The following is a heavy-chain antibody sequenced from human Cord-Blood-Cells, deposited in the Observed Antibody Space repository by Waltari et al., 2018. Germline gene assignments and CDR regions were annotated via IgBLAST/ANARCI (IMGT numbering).Heavy chain of an antibody. CDR1: GGTFSRYA. Sequence: QVQLVQSGAEVKKPGSSVKVSCKASGGTFSRYAISWVRQAHGEGFEWMGRILTILGIANYAQKFQGRVTITADKSTSTAYMELSSLRSEDTAVYYCARSIGIAAAGDAFDIWGQGTMVTVSS. V-gene: IGHV1-69*09. CDR3: ARSIGIAAAGDAFDI. D-gene: IGHD6-13*01. J-gene: IGHJ3*02. CDR2: ILTILGIA.